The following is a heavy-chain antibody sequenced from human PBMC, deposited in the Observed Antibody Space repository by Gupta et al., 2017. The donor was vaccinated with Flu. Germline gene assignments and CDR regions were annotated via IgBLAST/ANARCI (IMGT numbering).Heavy chain of an antibody. D-gene: IGHD2-21*02. CDR2: IYPGDSDT. J-gene: IGHJ4*02. CDR1: GYTFSNYW. Sequence: EVQLVQSGPDMKKPGESLKISCQGFGYTFSNYWIGWVRQMPGKGLEWMGIIYPGDSDTRYSPSFEGLVTISVDKSINTAYLEWDYLQASDTAMYYCATSVVTLIEYYFDFWGQGTLVTVSS. CDR3: ATSVVTLIEYYFDF. V-gene: IGHV5-51*03.